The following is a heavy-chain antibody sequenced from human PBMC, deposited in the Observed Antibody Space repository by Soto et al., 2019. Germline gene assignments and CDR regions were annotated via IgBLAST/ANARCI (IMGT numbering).Heavy chain of an antibody. CDR2: IYHSGST. D-gene: IGHD3-16*01. CDR3: ARDGYKGEDYYGMDV. CDR1: GGSISSYY. V-gene: IGHV4-59*12. J-gene: IGHJ6*02. Sequence: SETLSLTCTISGGSISSYYWSWIRQTPGKGLEWIGEIYHSGSTNYNPSLKSRVTISVDKSKNQFSLKLSSVTAADTAVYYCARDGYKGEDYYGMDVWGQGTTVTVSS.